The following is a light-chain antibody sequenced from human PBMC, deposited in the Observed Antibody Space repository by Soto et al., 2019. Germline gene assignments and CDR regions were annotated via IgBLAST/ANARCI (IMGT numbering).Light chain of an antibody. CDR2: EVS. CDR1: SSNVGNYNY. V-gene: IGLV2-8*01. J-gene: IGLJ2*01. CDR3: SSYAGRNIFL. Sequence: QSALTQPPSASGSPGQSVTISCTGTSSNVGNYNYVSWYQQHPGKAPTLMIYEVSKRPSGVPDRFSGSKSGNTASLTVSGLQAEDEADYCCSSYAGRNIFLFGGGTKLTVL.